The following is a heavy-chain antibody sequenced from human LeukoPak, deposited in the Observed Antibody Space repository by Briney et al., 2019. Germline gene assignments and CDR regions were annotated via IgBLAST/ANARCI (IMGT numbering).Heavy chain of an antibody. J-gene: IGHJ4*02. V-gene: IGHV1-69*04. CDR1: GGTFSSYA. CDR3: AREGLAAAGNDY. D-gene: IGHD6-13*01. CDR2: IIPILGIA. Sequence: SVKVSCKASGGTFSSYAISWVRQAPGQGLEWMGRIIPILGIANYAQKFQGGVTITADKSTSTAYMELSSLRSEDTAVYYCAREGLAAAGNDYWGQGTLVTVSS.